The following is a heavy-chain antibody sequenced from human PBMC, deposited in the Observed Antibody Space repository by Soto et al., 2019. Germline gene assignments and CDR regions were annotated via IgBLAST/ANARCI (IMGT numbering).Heavy chain of an antibody. D-gene: IGHD3-3*01. V-gene: IGHV1-18*01. CDR3: ARANGLYYDFWSGYKFFDY. Sequence: ASVKVSCKASGYTYTSYGISWVRQDPGQGLEWMGWISAYNGNTNYAQKLQGRVTMTTDTSTSTAYMELRSLRSDDTAVYYCARANGLYYDFWSGYKFFDYWGQGTLVTVSS. CDR2: ISAYNGNT. CDR1: GYTYTSYG. J-gene: IGHJ4*02.